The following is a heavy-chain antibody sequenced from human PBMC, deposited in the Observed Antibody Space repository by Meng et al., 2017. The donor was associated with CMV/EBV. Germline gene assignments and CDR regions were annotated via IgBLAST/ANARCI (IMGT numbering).Heavy chain of an antibody. J-gene: IGHJ3*02. Sequence: ASAKVSCKASGYTFTSYDINWVRQATGQGLEWMGWINPNTNGTNYAQKFQGRVSMTRDTSISIAYMELSRLRSDDTAVYFCAREAAGYDLNAFEIWGQGTTVTVSS. CDR3: AREAAGYDLNAFEI. CDR2: INPNTNGT. V-gene: IGHV1-2*02. CDR1: GYTFTSYD. D-gene: IGHD5-12*01.